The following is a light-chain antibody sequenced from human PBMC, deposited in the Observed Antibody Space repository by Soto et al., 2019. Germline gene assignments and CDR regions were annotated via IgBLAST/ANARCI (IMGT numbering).Light chain of an antibody. V-gene: IGKV3-20*01. CDR1: QTVTNSY. Sequence: EIVLTQSPGTLSLSPGERATLSCRASQTVTNSYVAWYQQQLGQAPRLLIYGASIRATGIPDRFSGSGSGTDFTLTISGLDPEDSAVFYCQQYANSPTFGQGTKVEIK. CDR2: GAS. J-gene: IGKJ1*01. CDR3: QQYANSPT.